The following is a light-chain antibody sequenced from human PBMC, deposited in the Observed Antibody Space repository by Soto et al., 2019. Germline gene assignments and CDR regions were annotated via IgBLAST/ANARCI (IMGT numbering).Light chain of an antibody. CDR1: QSVSSN. Sequence: EIVMTQSPATLSVSPGERATLSCRASQSVSSNLAWYQQKPGQAPRLLIYGASTRATGIPARFSGSGSGTEFTLTISSLQSEDFATYYCQQYNNWPPIPFGQGTRPANK. CDR2: GAS. CDR3: QQYNNWPPIP. J-gene: IGKJ5*01. V-gene: IGKV3D-15*01.